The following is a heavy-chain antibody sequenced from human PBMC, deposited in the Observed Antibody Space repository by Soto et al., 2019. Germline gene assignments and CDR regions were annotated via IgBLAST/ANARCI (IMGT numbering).Heavy chain of an antibody. J-gene: IGHJ4*02. Sequence: QVQLQESGPGLVKPSETLSLTCTVSGDSISTYYWSWIRQPPGKGLEWIGYIHYTWSANYSPSLKSRVTISVDTSNNQFSLKLRSVPAADTAVYYCARDWGGGTSFDHWGQGTLVTVSS. V-gene: IGHV4-59*01. CDR1: GDSISTYY. D-gene: IGHD2-21*01. CDR2: IHYTWSA. CDR3: ARDWGGGTSFDH.